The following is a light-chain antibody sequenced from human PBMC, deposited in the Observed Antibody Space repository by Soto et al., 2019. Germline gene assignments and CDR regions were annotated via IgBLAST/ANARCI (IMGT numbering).Light chain of an antibody. J-gene: IGLJ1*01. V-gene: IGLV1-44*01. CDR3: AAWDDRLNGYV. CDR1: SSNIGSNT. CDR2: TNN. Sequence: QSVLTQPPSASGTPGQRVTISCSGSSSNIGSNTVNWYQQLPGTAPKLLIFTNNQRPSGVPDRFSGSKSGTSGSLAISGLQSEDEADYYCAAWDDRLNGYVFGAGTKVTVL.